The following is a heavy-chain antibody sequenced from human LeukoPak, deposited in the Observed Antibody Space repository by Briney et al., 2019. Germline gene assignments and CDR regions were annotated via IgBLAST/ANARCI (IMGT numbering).Heavy chain of an antibody. CDR2: INHSGST. CDR1: GGSFGGYY. V-gene: IGHV4-34*01. Sequence: SETLSLTCAVYGGSFGGYYWSWIRQPPGKGLEWIGEINHSGSTNYNPSLKSRVTISVDTSKNQFSLKLSSVTAADTAVYYCASRKGIVVVPAATLPAFDIWGQGTMVTVSS. D-gene: IGHD2-2*01. CDR3: ASRKGIVVVPAATLPAFDI. J-gene: IGHJ3*02.